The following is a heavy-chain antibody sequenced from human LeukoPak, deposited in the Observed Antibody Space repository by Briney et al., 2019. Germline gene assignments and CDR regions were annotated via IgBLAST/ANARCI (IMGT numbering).Heavy chain of an antibody. J-gene: IGHJ5*02. CDR2: IRYDGSNK. CDR3: AKERTRVSGGWT. V-gene: IGHV3-30*02. CDR1: GFTFSSYG. Sequence: GGSLRLSCAASGFTFSSYGMHWVRQAPGKGLEWVAFIRYDGSNKYYADSVKGRFTISRDNSKNTVYLQMNSLRTEDTAVYYCAKERTRVSGGWTWGQGTLVTVSS. D-gene: IGHD5/OR15-5a*01.